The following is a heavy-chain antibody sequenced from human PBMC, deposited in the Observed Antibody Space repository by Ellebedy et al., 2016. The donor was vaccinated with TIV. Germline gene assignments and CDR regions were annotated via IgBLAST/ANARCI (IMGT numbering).Heavy chain of an antibody. J-gene: IGHJ4*02. CDR1: GFTFSNNW. CDR3: VREGLGPYFDWLFG. D-gene: IGHD3-9*01. V-gene: IGHV3-74*01. CDR2: MNADGSST. Sequence: PGGSLRLSCVASGFTFSNNWMHWVRQGPGKGLVWVSRMNADGSSTRYADSVKGRFTISRDNARNTLYLQMNSLRVEDTAVYYCVREGLGPYFDWLFGWGQGTLVTVSS.